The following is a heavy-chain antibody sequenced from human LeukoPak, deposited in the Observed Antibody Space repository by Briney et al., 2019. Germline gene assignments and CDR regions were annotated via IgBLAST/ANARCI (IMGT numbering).Heavy chain of an antibody. D-gene: IGHD3-9*01. J-gene: IGHJ4*02. Sequence: ASVKVSCKASGYTFTSYAMNWVRQAPGQGLEWMGWINTNTGNPTYAQGFTGRFVFSLDTSVSTAYLQISSLKAEDAAVYYCARDGGRRYFDWLLGDPYFDYWGQGTLVTVSS. CDR3: ARDGGRRYFDWLLGDPYFDY. CDR2: INTNTGNP. CDR1: GYTFTSYA. V-gene: IGHV7-4-1*02.